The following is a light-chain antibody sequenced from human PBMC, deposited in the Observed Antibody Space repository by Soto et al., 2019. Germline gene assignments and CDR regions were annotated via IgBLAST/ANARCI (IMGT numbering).Light chain of an antibody. V-gene: IGKV3-11*01. CDR2: DAS. Sequence: EIVLTQSPATLSLSPGERATLSCRASQSVSSYLAWYQQKPGQAPRLLIYDASNRATGIPARFSGSGSGTDFTPTISSLEPEDSAVYYCQQRSNWLTFGGGTKVDIK. CDR1: QSVSSY. CDR3: QQRSNWLT. J-gene: IGKJ4*01.